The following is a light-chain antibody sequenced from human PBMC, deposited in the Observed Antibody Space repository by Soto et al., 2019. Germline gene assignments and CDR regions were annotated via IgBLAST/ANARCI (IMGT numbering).Light chain of an antibody. J-gene: IGLJ1*01. V-gene: IGLV3-1*01. CDR1: KLGDKY. CDR3: QAWDSRTAWEV. Sequence: SYELTQPPSVSVSPGQTASITCSGDKLGDKYACWYQQKPGQSPVLVIYQDSKRPSGIPERFSGSNSGNTATLTISGTQAMDEADYYCQAWDSRTAWEVFGTGTKVTVL. CDR2: QDS.